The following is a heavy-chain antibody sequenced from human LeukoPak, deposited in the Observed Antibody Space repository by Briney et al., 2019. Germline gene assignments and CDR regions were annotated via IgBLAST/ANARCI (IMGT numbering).Heavy chain of an antibody. J-gene: IGHJ4*02. D-gene: IGHD4-17*01. V-gene: IGHV1-18*01. Sequence: ASVKVSCKASGYNFTNYGISRLRQAPGHGLEWMGWISAYNGDTKSAQQLQGRVTMTTDTSTSTFYMELRSLRSDDTAVYYCARAPSFSDYGGDYWGQGTLVTVSS. CDR3: ARAPSFSDYGGDY. CDR2: ISAYNGDT. CDR1: GYNFTNYG.